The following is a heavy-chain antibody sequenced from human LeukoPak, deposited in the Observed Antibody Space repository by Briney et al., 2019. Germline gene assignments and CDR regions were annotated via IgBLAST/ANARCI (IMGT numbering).Heavy chain of an antibody. CDR2: IYYTGST. D-gene: IGHD5-18*01. Sequence: PSETLSLTCSVSGGSITSNSFYWSWVRQPAGKGLEWIGRIYYTGSTNYNPSLKSRVTLSVDTSKNQFSLRLNSVTAADTAVYYCARDGYSYGSAYFDYWGQGTLVTVSS. V-gene: IGHV4-61*02. CDR3: ARDGYSYGSAYFDY. J-gene: IGHJ4*02. CDR1: GGSITSNSFY.